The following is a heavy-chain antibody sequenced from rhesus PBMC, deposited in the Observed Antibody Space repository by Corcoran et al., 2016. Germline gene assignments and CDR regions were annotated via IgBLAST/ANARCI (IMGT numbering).Heavy chain of an antibody. V-gene: IGHV4-80*01. Sequence: QVQLQESGTGLVKPSETLSLTCAVSGGSFSSYWWSWIRQPPGKGLERIEEINGNSESTNYTPSVKRRVTISKEASKNQFSLKLIAVTAADTAVYYCARSKYSSSLDVWGRGVLVTVSS. CDR1: GGSFSSYW. CDR3: ARSKYSSSLDV. J-gene: IGHJ5-2*02. D-gene: IGHD6-13*01. CDR2: INGNSEST.